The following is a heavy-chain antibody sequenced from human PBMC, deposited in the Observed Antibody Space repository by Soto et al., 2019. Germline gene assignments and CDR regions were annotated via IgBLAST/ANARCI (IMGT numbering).Heavy chain of an antibody. Sequence: SETLSLTCTVSDDSFRGAEYYWSWIRQPLGKGPEWIGYAYYNGDTKYNPALRSRVTMSEDTSKNQFSLRLSSVTAADTAVYFCARGPAYIDGWRTFDLWGRGILVTVSS. J-gene: IGHJ4*02. V-gene: IGHV4-61*08. CDR3: ARGPAYIDGWRTFDL. D-gene: IGHD6-19*01. CDR1: DDSFRGAEYY. CDR2: AYYNGDT.